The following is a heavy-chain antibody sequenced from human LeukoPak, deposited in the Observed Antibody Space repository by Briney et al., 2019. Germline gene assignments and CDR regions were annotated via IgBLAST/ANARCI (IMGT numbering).Heavy chain of an antibody. Sequence: SETLSLTCTVSGDSISNSNYYWDWVRQPPGKGVEWIGYIYYSGSTNYNPSLKSRVTISLDTSKNQFSLKLSSVTAADTAVYYCARAILSGYPDSWGQGTLVIVFS. CDR2: IYYSGST. D-gene: IGHD3-3*01. J-gene: IGHJ4*02. CDR3: ARAILSGYPDS. V-gene: IGHV4-61*05. CDR1: GDSISNSNYY.